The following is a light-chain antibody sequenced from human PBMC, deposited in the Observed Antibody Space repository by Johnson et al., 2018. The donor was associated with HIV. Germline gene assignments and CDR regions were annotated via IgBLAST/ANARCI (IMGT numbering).Light chain of an antibody. V-gene: IGLV1-51*02. CDR2: ENN. Sequence: QSVLTQPPSVSAAPGQKVTISCSGSSSNIGNNYVSWYQQLPGTAPKLLIYENNKRPSGIPDRFSGSKSGTSATLGITVLQTGDEADYYCGTWDSSLREVFGTGTKVTVL. CDR3: GTWDSSLREV. J-gene: IGLJ1*01. CDR1: SSNIGNNY.